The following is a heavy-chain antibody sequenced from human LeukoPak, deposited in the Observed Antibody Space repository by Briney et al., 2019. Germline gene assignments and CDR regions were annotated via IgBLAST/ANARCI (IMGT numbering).Heavy chain of an antibody. CDR2: ISSSGSTI. V-gene: IGHV3-48*03. D-gene: IGHD3-22*01. CDR3: ARYYYDSSGYYYAGTVYFDY. Sequence: GGSLRLSCAASGFSFSSSEMNWVRRAPGKGLEWVSYISSSGSTIYYADSVKGRFTISRDNAKNSLYLQMNSLRAEDTAVYYCARYYYDSSGYYYAGTVYFDYRGQGTLVTVSS. J-gene: IGHJ4*02. CDR1: GFSFSSSE.